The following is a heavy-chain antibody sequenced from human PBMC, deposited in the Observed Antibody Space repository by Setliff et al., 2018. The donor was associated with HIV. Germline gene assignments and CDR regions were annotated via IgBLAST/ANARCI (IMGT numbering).Heavy chain of an antibody. V-gene: IGHV4-31*03. D-gene: IGHD3-10*01. J-gene: IGHJ6*02. CDR3: ARDEVRYYSGSESVRAGMDV. CDR1: GGSITSSGYN. CDR2: IYSSGRT. Sequence: SETLSLTCIVSGGSITSSGYNWNWIRQHPGKGLEWIGYIYSSGRTSYNPSLQSRVSISIDMSKNQFSLKLDSVIAADTAVYYCARDEVRYYSGSESVRAGMDVWGQGTAVTVSS.